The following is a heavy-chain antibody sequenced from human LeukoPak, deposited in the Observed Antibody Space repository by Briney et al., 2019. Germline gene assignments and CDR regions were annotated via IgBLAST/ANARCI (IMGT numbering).Heavy chain of an antibody. CDR2: IYYSGST. CDR3: ARTYGDYDDAFDV. V-gene: IGHV4-39*01. CDR1: GVSISSSTYY. J-gene: IGHJ3*01. Sequence: SETLSLTCTVSGVSISSSTYYWGWLRQPPGKGLEWIGSIYYSGSTYNNPSLKSRVTIFVDTSKNQFSLKLSSVTATDTAVYYCARTYGDYDDAFDVWGQGTMVTVSS. D-gene: IGHD4-17*01.